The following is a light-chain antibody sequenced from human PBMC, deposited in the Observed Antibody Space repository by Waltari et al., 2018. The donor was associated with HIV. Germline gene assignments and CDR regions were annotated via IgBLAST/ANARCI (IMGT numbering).Light chain of an antibody. CDR3: LLSYGGARV. CDR2: DTS. Sequence: QAVVTQEPSLTVSPGGTVTPTCDSSTGAVTSDHYPYWFQRTPGQAPRTLIYDTSNKHSWTPARFSGSLLGGKAALTLSGAQPEDEAEYYCLLSYGGARVFGGGTKLTVL. CDR1: TGAVTSDHY. J-gene: IGLJ2*01. V-gene: IGLV7-46*01.